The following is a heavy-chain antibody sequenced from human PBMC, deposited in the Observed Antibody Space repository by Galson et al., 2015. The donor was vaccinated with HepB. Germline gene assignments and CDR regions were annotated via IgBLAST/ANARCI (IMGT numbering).Heavy chain of an antibody. V-gene: IGHV3-30*03. J-gene: IGHJ6*02. CDR3: ARNPASYDYYNMDV. Sequence: SLRLSCAASGFAFSDYGMEWVRQAPGKGLEWVTIISFDGNNKYYADSARGRFTISRDNAKKSMYLHMSSLRVEDTGIYYCARNPASYDYYNMDVWGQGTTVTVSS. CDR1: GFAFSDYG. D-gene: IGHD6-25*01. CDR2: ISFDGNNK.